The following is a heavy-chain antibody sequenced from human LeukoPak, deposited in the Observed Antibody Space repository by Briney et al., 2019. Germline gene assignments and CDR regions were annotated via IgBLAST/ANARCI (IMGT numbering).Heavy chain of an antibody. V-gene: IGHV3-66*01. J-gene: IGHJ4*02. CDR1: EFTVSSNY. Sequence: PGWSLRLSCAASEFTVSSNYMNWVRRAPGKGLEWVSVIYSGGSTYYADSVKGRFTISRDNSKNTLYLQMNSLRAEDTAVYYCAGGARRQQPFDYWGQGTLVTVSS. CDR2: IYSGGST. D-gene: IGHD6-13*01. CDR3: AGGARRQQPFDY.